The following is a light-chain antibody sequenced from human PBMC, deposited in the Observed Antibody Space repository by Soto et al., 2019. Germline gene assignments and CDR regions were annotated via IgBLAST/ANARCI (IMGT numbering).Light chain of an antibody. Sequence: IVVTQSPLSLPVTPGEPASISCRSSQSLLHSNGYNYLDWYLQKPGQSPQLLIYLGSYRASGVPDRFSGSGSGTDFTLKISRVEAEDVGVYYCMQALQTRTFGQGTKVDIK. CDR2: LGS. V-gene: IGKV2-28*01. J-gene: IGKJ1*01. CDR1: QSLLHSNGYNY. CDR3: MQALQTRT.